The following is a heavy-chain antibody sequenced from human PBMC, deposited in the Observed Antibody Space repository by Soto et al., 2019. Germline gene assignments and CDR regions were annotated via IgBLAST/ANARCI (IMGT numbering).Heavy chain of an antibody. Sequence: VGSLRLSCAASGFTFSSYAMSWVRQAPGKGLEWVSAISGSGGSTYYADSVKGRFTISRDNSKNTLYLQMNSLKTEDTAVYYCTTSYYYDSSGSLLNWGQGTLVTVSS. CDR3: TTSYYYDSSGSLLN. V-gene: IGHV3-23*01. D-gene: IGHD3-22*01. J-gene: IGHJ4*02. CDR1: GFTFSSYA. CDR2: ISGSGGST.